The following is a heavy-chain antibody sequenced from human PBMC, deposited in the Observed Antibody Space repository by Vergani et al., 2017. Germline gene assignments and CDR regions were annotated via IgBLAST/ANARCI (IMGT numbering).Heavy chain of an antibody. V-gene: IGHV4-59*01. CDR2: IYYSGST. D-gene: IGHD2-15*01. Sequence: QVQLQESGPGLVKPSETLSLTCTVSGGSISSYYWSWIRQPPGKGLEWIGYIYYSGSTNYNPSLKSRVTISGDTSNNQFSLKLSSVTAADTAVYYCARVGVVVAATAGFWYFDLWGRGTLVTVSS. CDR1: GGSISSYY. J-gene: IGHJ2*01. CDR3: ARVGVVVAATAGFWYFDL.